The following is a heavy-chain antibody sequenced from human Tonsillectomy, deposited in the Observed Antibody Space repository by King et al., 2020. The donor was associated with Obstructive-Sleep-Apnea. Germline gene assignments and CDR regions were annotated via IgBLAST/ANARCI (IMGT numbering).Heavy chain of an antibody. Sequence: VQLVESGGRLVQRGGSLRLSCAASGLSVSVNYMSWVRQAPGKGLEWVSSIYSDVPTYYADSVKGRFTISRHNSKNILYLQMNSLRSDDTAVYYCATTAHLATLAPPFAFWGQGSLVTVSS. D-gene: IGHD3-16*01. V-gene: IGHV3-53*04. CDR3: ATTAHLATLAPPFAF. CDR2: IYSDVPT. J-gene: IGHJ4*02. CDR1: GLSVSVNY.